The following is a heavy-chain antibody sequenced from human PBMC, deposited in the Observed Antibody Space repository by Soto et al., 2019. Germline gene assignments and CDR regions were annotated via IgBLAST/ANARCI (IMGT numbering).Heavy chain of an antibody. CDR1: GVTFSNYA. Sequence: GGSLRLSCTVSGVTFSNYAMNWVRHAPGKGLEWVSSLSGSGGTTYYADSVKGRFIISRDNSKNTLYLLMNSLRAEDTALYYCAKQRADYGSGADTFYFDSWGQGALVTVPQ. V-gene: IGHV3-23*01. CDR2: LSGSGGTT. D-gene: IGHD3-10*01. CDR3: AKQRADYGSGADTFYFDS. J-gene: IGHJ4*02.